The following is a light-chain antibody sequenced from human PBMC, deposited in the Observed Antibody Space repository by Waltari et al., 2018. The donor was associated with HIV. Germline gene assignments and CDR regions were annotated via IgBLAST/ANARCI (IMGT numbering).Light chain of an antibody. Sequence: DIQMTQSPSTLSASVGGRVTITCRASQNINTWLAWYQQKPGKAPKLLIYKASNLESGVTSRFSSSGYRTEFTLTISSLQPDDFAAYSCQQYNSYSMFTFGPGTKVDIK. CDR3: QQYNSYSMFT. CDR1: QNINTW. V-gene: IGKV1-5*03. CDR2: KAS. J-gene: IGKJ3*01.